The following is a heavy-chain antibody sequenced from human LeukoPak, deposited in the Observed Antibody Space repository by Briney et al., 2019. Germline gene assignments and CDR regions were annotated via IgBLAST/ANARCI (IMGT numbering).Heavy chain of an antibody. J-gene: IGHJ5*02. V-gene: IGHV3-33*06. CDR2: IWYDGSNK. D-gene: IGHD3-9*01. Sequence: PGGSLRLSCAASGFTFSSYGMHWVRQAPGKGLEWVAVIWYDGSNKYYADSVKGRFTISRDNSKNTLYLQMNYLRAEDTAVYYCAKDPTSVGGRHDWLLDSWGQGTLVTVSS. CDR3: AKDPTSVGGRHDWLLDS. CDR1: GFTFSSYG.